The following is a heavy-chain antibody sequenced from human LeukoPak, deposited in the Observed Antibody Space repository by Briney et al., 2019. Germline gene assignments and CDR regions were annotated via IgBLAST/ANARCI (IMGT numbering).Heavy chain of an antibody. CDR3: ATGRVQLDY. Sequence: GGSLRLSCAASGFIFDGYAMNWVRQAPGKGLEWVAQVSKDGSATFYADSVRGRFTISRVNSKNTLSLQMDNLRVDDTAVYFCATGRVQLDYWGQGALVSVSS. D-gene: IGHD3-10*01. J-gene: IGHJ4*02. V-gene: IGHV3-30*03. CDR2: VSKDGSAT. CDR1: GFIFDGYA.